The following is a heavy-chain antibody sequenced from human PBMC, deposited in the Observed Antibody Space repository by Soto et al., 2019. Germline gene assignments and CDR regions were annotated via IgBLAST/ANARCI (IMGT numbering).Heavy chain of an antibody. D-gene: IGHD1-26*01. Sequence: SETLSLTCTVSGGSISSYYWSWIRQPPGKGLEWIGYSYYSGSTNYNPSLKSRVTISVDTSKNQFSLKLSSVTAADTAVYYCARAYSGSYSEETFDYWGQRTLVTVSS. CDR3: ARAYSGSYSEETFDY. CDR2: SYYSGST. J-gene: IGHJ4*02. V-gene: IGHV4-59*01. CDR1: GGSISSYY.